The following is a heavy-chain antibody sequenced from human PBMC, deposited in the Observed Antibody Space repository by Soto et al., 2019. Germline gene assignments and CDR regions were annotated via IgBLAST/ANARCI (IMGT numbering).Heavy chain of an antibody. D-gene: IGHD3-10*01. J-gene: IGHJ5*02. CDR1: GGSISSSNW. Sequence: SETLSLTCAVSGGSISSSNWWSWVRQPPGKGLEWIGEIYHSGSTNYNPSLKSRVTISVDKSKNQYSLKLSSVTAADTAVYYCARSSRADNWFDPWGQGTLVTVSS. CDR3: ARSSRADNWFDP. CDR2: IYHSGST. V-gene: IGHV4-4*02.